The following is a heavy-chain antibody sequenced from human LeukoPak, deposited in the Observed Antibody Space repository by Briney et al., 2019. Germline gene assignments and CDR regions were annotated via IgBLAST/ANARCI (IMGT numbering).Heavy chain of an antibody. CDR3: ARDPSGSWQRFDY. V-gene: IGHV1-46*01. D-gene: IGHD2-15*01. CDR1: GYTFTALY. Sequence: ASVKVSCKASGYTFTALYLHWVRQAPGQGLEWMGVINPNSGGTRYAEKFQGRVTMTRDTSTSTVYMELSSLRSEDTAVYYCARDPSGSWQRFDYWGQGTLVTVSS. CDR2: INPNSGGT. J-gene: IGHJ4*02.